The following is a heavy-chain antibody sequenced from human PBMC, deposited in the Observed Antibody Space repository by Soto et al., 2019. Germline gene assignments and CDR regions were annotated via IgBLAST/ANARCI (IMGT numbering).Heavy chain of an antibody. D-gene: IGHD1-1*01. V-gene: IGHV3-7*01. CDR1: GFTFSRYW. CDR2: IKQDGTEK. J-gene: IGHJ6*02. CDR3: ARDLAWKRGKVGRYYYGMDV. Sequence: EVQLVESGGGLVQPGGSLRLSCAASGFTFSRYWMNWVRQAPGKGLEWVANIKQDGTEKNYVDSVKGRFTISRDNTKNSLYLQMDSLRVEDTAVYYCARDLAWKRGKVGRYYYGMDVWGQGTTVTVSS.